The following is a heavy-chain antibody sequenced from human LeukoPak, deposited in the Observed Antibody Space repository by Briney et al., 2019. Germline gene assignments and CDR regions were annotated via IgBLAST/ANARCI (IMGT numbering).Heavy chain of an antibody. CDR2: ISGSGGST. Sequence: QPGGSLRLSCAASGFTFSSYGMSWVRQAPGKGLEWVSAISGSGGSTYYADSVKGRFTISRDNSKNTLYLQMNSLRAEDTAVYYCAKLGGSYYAHYFDYWGQGTLVTVSS. D-gene: IGHD1-26*01. CDR3: AKLGGSYYAHYFDY. CDR1: GFTFSSYG. V-gene: IGHV3-23*01. J-gene: IGHJ4*02.